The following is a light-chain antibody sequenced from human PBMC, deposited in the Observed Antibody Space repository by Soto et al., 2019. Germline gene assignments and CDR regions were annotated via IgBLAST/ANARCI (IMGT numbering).Light chain of an antibody. CDR1: SSNIGSNY. CDR2: RNN. V-gene: IGLV1-47*01. Sequence: QSVLTHPPSASGTPGQRVTISCSGSSSNIGSNYVYWYQQLPGTAPKLLIYRNNQRPSGVPDRFSGAKSGTSASLVISGLRSEDEAEYYCAAWDDSLSGPVFGTGTKVT. J-gene: IGLJ1*01. CDR3: AAWDDSLSGPV.